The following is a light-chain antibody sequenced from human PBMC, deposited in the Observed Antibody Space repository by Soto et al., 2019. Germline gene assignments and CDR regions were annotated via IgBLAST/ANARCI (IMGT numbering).Light chain of an antibody. Sequence: DLQMTQSPSTLSASVGDRVTITCRASQSISSWLAWYQQKPGKAPKLLIYKASSLESGVPSSFSGSRSGTEFHLTISSLQPDDFASYYCQQYNSFPTFGQGTKVEI. CDR3: QQYNSFPT. CDR2: KAS. J-gene: IGKJ1*01. CDR1: QSISSW. V-gene: IGKV1-5*03.